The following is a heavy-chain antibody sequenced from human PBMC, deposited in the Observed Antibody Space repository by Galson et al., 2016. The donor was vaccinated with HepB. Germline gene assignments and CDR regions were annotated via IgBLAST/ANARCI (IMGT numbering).Heavy chain of an antibody. V-gene: IGHV3-7*01. J-gene: IGHJ3*02. CDR3: WSGYNSGI. CDR1: GFTFKNFG. CDR2: VNEDGSGT. Sequence: SLRLSCAASGFTFKNFGMTWVRQAPGKGLEYVANVNEDGSGTQYMDSAKGRFTISRDNAKNSVGLQMNSLRAEDTALYYCWSGYNSGIWGQGTRVTVSS. D-gene: IGHD6-19*01.